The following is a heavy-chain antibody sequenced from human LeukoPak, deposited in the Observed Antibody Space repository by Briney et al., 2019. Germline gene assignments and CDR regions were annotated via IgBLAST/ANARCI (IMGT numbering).Heavy chain of an antibody. CDR1: GFTVSSSY. J-gene: IGHJ6*02. D-gene: IGHD3-10*01. CDR3: ARDRGTAVYYYYAMDV. Sequence: GGSLGLSCAASGFTVSSSYMTWVPQAPGKGLGWVSIIYSGGTTNYADSVRGRFTISRDNPKNTLSLQMNSLRAEDTAVYYCARDRGTAVYYYYAMDVWGQGTTVTVSS. CDR2: IYSGGTT. V-gene: IGHV3-66*02.